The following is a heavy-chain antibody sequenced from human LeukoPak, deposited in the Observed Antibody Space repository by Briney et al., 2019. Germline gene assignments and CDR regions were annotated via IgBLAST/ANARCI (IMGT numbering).Heavy chain of an antibody. J-gene: IGHJ4*02. Sequence: SQTLSLTCAVSGGSISSGGYSWSWIRQPPGKGLEWIGYIYHSGSTYYNPSLKSRVTISVDRSKNQFSLKLSSVTAADTAVYYCARGTAVTAISVFDYWGQGTLVTVSS. V-gene: IGHV4-30-2*01. CDR3: ARGTAVTAISVFDY. D-gene: IGHD2-21*02. CDR2: IYHSGST. CDR1: GGSISSGGYS.